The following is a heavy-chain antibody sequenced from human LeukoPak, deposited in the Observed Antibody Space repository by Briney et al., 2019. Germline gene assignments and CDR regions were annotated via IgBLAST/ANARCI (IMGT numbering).Heavy chain of an antibody. CDR3: ASPMIDSGFAEYFQH. D-gene: IGHD3-22*01. J-gene: IGHJ1*01. CDR1: GGTFSSYA. Sequence: SVKVSCKASGGTFSSYAISWVRQAPGQGLEWMGGIIPIFGTANYAQKFQGRVTITTDESTSTAYMELSSLRSEDTAVYYCASPMIDSGFAEYFQHWGQGTLVTVSS. V-gene: IGHV1-69*05. CDR2: IIPIFGTA.